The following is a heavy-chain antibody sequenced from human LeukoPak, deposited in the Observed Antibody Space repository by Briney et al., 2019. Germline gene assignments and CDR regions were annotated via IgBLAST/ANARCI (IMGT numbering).Heavy chain of an antibody. V-gene: IGHV3-7*01. CDR2: IRQYGSEK. D-gene: IGHD6-6*01. CDR3: AKGSSRPPNAFDI. CDR1: GFTFSGHW. Sequence: PGGSLRLSCTASGFTFSGHWMSWVRQAPGKGLEWVASIRQYGSEKHYVDSVEGRFIISRDNAKNSLHLQMNSLRAEDTAVYYCAKGSSRPPNAFDIWGQGTLVTVSS. J-gene: IGHJ3*02.